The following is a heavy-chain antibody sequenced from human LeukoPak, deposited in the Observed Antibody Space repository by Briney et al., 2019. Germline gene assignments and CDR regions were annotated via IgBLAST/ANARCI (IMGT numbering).Heavy chain of an antibody. CDR3: ANLVVVTAGFGY. CDR1: GFTFTSYA. CDR2: ISASGATT. V-gene: IGHV3-23*01. D-gene: IGHD2-21*02. J-gene: IGHJ4*02. Sequence: GGSLRLSCAASGFTFTSYAMNWVRQAPGKGLEWVSVISASGATTDYADPVKGRFTISRDNSKNTLYLQMNSLRAEDTAVYYCANLVVVTAGFGYWGQGTLVTVSS.